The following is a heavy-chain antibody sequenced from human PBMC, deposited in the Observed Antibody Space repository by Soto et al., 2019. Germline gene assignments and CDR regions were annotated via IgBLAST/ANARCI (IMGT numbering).Heavy chain of an antibody. J-gene: IGHJ5*01. D-gene: IGHD3-16*01. CDR1: GCTFSGSYG. CDR2: IIPIVTTT. CDR3: ARHYYDRVLLRNSWFDP. V-gene: IGHV1-69*13. Sequence: RASVKVSCKAPGCTFSGSYGISWLRQSPGQGLQWIGGIIPIVTTTNYAQELQGRVTITADESTNTAYLELSSLRSADTALYYCARHYYDRVLLRNSWFDPGGQGNLVTVS.